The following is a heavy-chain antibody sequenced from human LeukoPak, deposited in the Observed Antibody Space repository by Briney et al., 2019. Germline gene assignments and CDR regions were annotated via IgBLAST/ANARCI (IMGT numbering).Heavy chain of an antibody. V-gene: IGHV3-66*01. CDR2: IYSGGST. J-gene: IGHJ4*02. Sequence: GGSLRLSCAASGFTVSSNYMTWVRQAPGKGLEWVSVIYSGGSTYYADSVKGRFTISRDNSRNTLYLQMSSLRAEDTAVYYCVKSDGKFRQRGAFDYWGQGTLVTVSS. CDR1: GFTVSSNY. D-gene: IGHD1-26*01. CDR3: VKSDGKFRQRGAFDY.